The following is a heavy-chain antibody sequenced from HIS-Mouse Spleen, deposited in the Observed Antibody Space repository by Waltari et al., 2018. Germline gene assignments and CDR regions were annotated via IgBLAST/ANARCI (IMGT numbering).Heavy chain of an antibody. D-gene: IGHD1-26*01. CDR3: ARGSGRWELLLPNWFDP. CDR2: INTNSGGT. J-gene: IGHJ5*02. V-gene: IGHV1-2*02. CDR1: GYTFTGYY. Sequence: QVQLVQSGAEVKKPGASVKVSCKASGYTFTGYYMHWVGQAPGQGVEWMGWINTNSGGTNHAQKFQGRVTMTRDTSISTAYMELSRLRSDDTAVYYCARGSGRWELLLPNWFDPWGQGTLVTVSS.